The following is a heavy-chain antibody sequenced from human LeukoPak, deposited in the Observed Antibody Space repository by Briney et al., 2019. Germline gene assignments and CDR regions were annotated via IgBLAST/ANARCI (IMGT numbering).Heavy chain of an antibody. D-gene: IGHD3-22*01. J-gene: IGHJ3*02. CDR2: MNPNSGNT. Sequence: ASVKVSCKASGYTFTSYDINWVRQATGQGLEWMGWMNPNSGNTGYSQKFQGRVTITRNTSISTAYMELSSLRSEDTAVYYCARDQPYDSSGHDAFDIWGQGTMVTVSS. CDR3: ARDQPYDSSGHDAFDI. V-gene: IGHV1-8*03. CDR1: GYTFTSYD.